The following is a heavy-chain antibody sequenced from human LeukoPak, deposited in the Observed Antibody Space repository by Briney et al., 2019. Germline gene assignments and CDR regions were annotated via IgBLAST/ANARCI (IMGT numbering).Heavy chain of an antibody. V-gene: IGHV3-30*03. CDR3: ARDRRDGYCLGH. Sequence: GRSLRLSCAASGFTFSSYGMHWVRQAPGKGLEWVAVISYDGSNKYYADSVKGRFTISRDSSKNTVNLQMNSLRAEDTAVYYCARDRRDGYCLGHWGQGTLVTVSS. J-gene: IGHJ4*02. CDR1: GFTFSSYG. CDR2: ISYDGSNK. D-gene: IGHD5-24*01.